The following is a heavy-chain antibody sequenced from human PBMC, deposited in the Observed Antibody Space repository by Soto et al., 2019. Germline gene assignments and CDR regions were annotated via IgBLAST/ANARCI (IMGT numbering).Heavy chain of an antibody. D-gene: IGHD3-22*01. J-gene: IGHJ3*02. CDR2: ISSSSSTI. Sequence: GGSLRLSCAASGFTFSSYSMNWVRQAPGKGLEWVSYISSSSSTIYYADSVKGRFTISRDNAKNSLYLQMSSLRAEDTAVYYCVKGYYDSSGYYIGAFDIWGQGTMVTVSS. CDR3: VKGYYDSSGYYIGAFDI. V-gene: IGHV3-48*01. CDR1: GFTFSSYS.